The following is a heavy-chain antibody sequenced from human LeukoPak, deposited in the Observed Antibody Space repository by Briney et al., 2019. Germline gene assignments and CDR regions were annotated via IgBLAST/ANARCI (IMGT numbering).Heavy chain of an antibody. CDR2: ISGSGETT. CDR1: GFTFSSYG. CDR3: AKTHGYFDQ. D-gene: IGHD3-22*01. J-gene: IGHJ4*02. Sequence: GGSLRLSCAASGFTFSSYGMTWLRQTPAKGLEWVSAISGSGETTYYSDSVKGRFTISRDNSKNTLFLQMNSLRVEDAAKYYCAKTHGYFDQWGQGTLVAVSS. V-gene: IGHV3-23*01.